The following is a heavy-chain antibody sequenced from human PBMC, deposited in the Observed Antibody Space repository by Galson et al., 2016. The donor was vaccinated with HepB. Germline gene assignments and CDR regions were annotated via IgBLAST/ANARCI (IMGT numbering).Heavy chain of an antibody. V-gene: IGHV3-30*18. Sequence: SLRLSCAVSGFTFSSYGMHWVRQAPGKGLEWVAVISYDGRNKYYADSVKGRFTISRDNSKNTLYLQMNSLRTEDTAVYYCAKSPYSILVSGGWFDPWGQGTLVTVSS. J-gene: IGHJ5*02. CDR3: AKSPYSILVSGGWFDP. CDR2: ISYDGRNK. D-gene: IGHD2-21*02. CDR1: GFTFSSYG.